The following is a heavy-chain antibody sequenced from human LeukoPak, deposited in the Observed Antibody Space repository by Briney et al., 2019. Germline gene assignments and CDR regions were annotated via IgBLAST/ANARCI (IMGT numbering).Heavy chain of an antibody. Sequence: GGSLRLSCAASGFTFSSYSMNWVRQAPGKGLEWVSSISSSSSYIYYADSVKGRFTISRDNSKNTLYLQMNSLRAEDTAVYYCARRAGAYSHPYDYWGQGTLVTVSS. V-gene: IGHV3-21*04. CDR2: ISSSSSYI. D-gene: IGHD4/OR15-4a*01. CDR1: GFTFSSYS. J-gene: IGHJ4*02. CDR3: ARRAGAYSHPYDY.